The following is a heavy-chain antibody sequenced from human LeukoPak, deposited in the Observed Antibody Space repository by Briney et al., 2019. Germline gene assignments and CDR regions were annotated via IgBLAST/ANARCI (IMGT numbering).Heavy chain of an antibody. CDR2: VYNSAST. J-gene: IGHJ6*02. Sequence: SETLSLTCTVSGGXISSFYCSWIRQPPGKGLEVIGNVYNSASTNYNPSLKSRVTISVDTFKNQFSLKLSSVTAADTAVYYCARGFRITMVRGVTYYYYGMDVWGQGTTVTVSS. V-gene: IGHV4-59*12. D-gene: IGHD3-10*01. CDR1: GGXISSFY. CDR3: ARGFRITMVRGVTYYYYGMDV.